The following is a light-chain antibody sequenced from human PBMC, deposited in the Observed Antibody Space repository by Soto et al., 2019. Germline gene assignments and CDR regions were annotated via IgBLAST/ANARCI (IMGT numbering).Light chain of an antibody. CDR1: SSDIGANNY. V-gene: IGLV2-14*01. J-gene: IGLJ2*01. CDR3: SSYTTSSTLL. CDR2: EVS. Sequence: QSALTQPASVSGSLGQSITISCTGTSSDIGANNYVSWYQQPPDNAPNLMIYEVSNRPSGVSNRFSGSKSGNTASLTISGLQAEDEADYYCSSYTTSSTLLFGGGTKVTVL.